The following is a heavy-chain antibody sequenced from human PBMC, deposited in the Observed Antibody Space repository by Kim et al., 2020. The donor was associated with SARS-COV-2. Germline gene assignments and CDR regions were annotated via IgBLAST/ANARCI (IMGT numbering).Heavy chain of an antibody. Sequence: GSLRLSCAASGFTFSSYGMHWVRQAPGKGLEWVAVISYDGSNKYYADSVKGRFTISRDNSKNTLYLQMNSLRAEDTAVYYCAKVGIAAAGSDYFDYWGQGTLVTVSS. CDR2: ISYDGSNK. CDR1: GFTFSSYG. CDR3: AKVGIAAAGSDYFDY. V-gene: IGHV3-30*18. D-gene: IGHD6-13*01. J-gene: IGHJ4*02.